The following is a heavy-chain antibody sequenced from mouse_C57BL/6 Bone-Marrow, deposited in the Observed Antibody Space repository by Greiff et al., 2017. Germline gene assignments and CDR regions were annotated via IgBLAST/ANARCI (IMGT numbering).Heavy chain of an antibody. CDR1: GYTFTDYE. CDR2: IDPETGGT. D-gene: IGHD1-1*01. Sequence: QVQLQQSGAELVRPGASVTLSCKASGYTFTDYEMHWVKQTPVHGLEWIGAIDPETGGTAYNQKFKGKAILTADKSSSTAYMELRSLTSEDSAVYYCTRKELLLRLGYYFDYWGQGTTLTVSS. J-gene: IGHJ2*01. CDR3: TRKELLLRLGYYFDY. V-gene: IGHV1-15*01.